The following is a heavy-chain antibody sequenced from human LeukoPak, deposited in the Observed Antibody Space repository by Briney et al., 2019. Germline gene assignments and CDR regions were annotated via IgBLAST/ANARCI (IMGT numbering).Heavy chain of an antibody. J-gene: IGHJ4*02. CDR1: GFTFSSYA. D-gene: IGHD6-19*01. CDR3: AKLLQQWLVTSYFDY. CDR2: ISGSGGST. V-gene: IGHV3-23*01. Sequence: GGSLRLSCAASGFTFSSYAMSWVRQAPGKGLEWVSAISGSGGSTYYADSVKGRFTISRDNSKNTLYPQMNSLRAEDTAVYYCAKLLQQWLVTSYFDYWGQGTLVTVSS.